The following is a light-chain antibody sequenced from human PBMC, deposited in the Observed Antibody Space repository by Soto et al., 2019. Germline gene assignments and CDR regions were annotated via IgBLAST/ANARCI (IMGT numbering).Light chain of an antibody. V-gene: IGLV1-40*01. CDR1: SSNIGAGYD. J-gene: IGLJ1*01. CDR3: QSYDRSLSYV. Sequence: QSVLTQPPSVSGAPGQRVTISCTGSSSNIGAGYDVHWYQQLPGTAPKLLIYGNSNRPSGVPDRFSGSKSGTSASLAITGLQAEDEADYYCQSYDRSLSYVFGTGTKDTVL. CDR2: GNS.